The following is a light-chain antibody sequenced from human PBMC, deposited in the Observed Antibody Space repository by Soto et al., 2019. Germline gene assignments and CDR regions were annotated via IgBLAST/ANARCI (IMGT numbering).Light chain of an antibody. Sequence: VLTQSSSASASLGSSVKVTCTLSSGHNSYIIAWHQQQPGKAPRFLMKLDGSGSYNKGSGVPDRFSGSRSGADRYLTISNLQSEDEADYYCETWDNNTRVFGTGTKVTVL. V-gene: IGLV4-60*03. J-gene: IGLJ1*01. CDR3: ETWDNNTRV. CDR1: SGHNSYI. CDR2: LDGSGSY.